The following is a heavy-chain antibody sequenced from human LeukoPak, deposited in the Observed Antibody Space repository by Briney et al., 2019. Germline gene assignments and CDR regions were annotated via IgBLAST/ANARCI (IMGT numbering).Heavy chain of an antibody. V-gene: IGHV3-15*01. J-gene: IGHJ4*01. Sequence: GGSLRLSCAASGFTFSEAWMSWVRQAPGKGLEWGGRIKSKADGGTTDYAALVKGRFTTSRDDSQHTRYLQMNSLKTDDTAVYYGTTDRFVGGRGWDLQSDYWGQGTLGTVSS. D-gene: IGHD2-15*01. CDR1: GFTFSEAW. CDR3: TTDRFVGGRGWDLQSDY. CDR2: IKSKADGGTT.